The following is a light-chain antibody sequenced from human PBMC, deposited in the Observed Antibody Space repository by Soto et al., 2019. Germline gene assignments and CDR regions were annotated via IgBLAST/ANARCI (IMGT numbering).Light chain of an antibody. CDR1: SGHSSYA. Sequence: QLALTQSPSASASLGASVKLTCTLSSGHSSYAIAWHQQQPEKGPRYLMNLNSDGSHTKGDGIPDRFSGSSSGAERYLTISSLQSEDEADYYCQTWGTGIRVFGAGTKVTVL. CDR2: LNSDGSH. CDR3: QTWGTGIRV. V-gene: IGLV4-69*01. J-gene: IGLJ3*02.